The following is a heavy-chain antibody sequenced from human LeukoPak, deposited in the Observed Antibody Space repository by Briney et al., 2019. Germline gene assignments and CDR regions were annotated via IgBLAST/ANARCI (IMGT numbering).Heavy chain of an antibody. CDR1: GGTFSSYA. J-gene: IGHJ2*01. CDR3: ARHPASNWGSWCFDL. D-gene: IGHD7-27*01. V-gene: IGHV1-69*04. CDR2: IIPILGIA. Sequence: SVKVSCKASGGTFSSYAISWVRQAPGQGLEWMGRIIPILGIANYAQKFQGRVTITADKSTSTAYMELSSLRSEDTAVYYCARHPASNWGSWCFDLWGRGTLVTVSS.